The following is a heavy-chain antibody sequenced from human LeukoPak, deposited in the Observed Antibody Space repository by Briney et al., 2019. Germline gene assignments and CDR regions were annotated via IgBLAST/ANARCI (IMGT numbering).Heavy chain of an antibody. CDR1: GGSISSYY. V-gene: IGHV4-59*12. J-gene: IGHJ5*02. D-gene: IGHD6-13*01. CDR2: IYYSGST. CDR3: ARRHAYSSSWYRYSWFDP. Sequence: PSETLSLTCTVSGGSISSYYWSWIRQPPGKGLEWIGYIYYSGSTNYNPSLKSRVTISVDTSKNQFSLKLSSVTAADTAVYYCARRHAYSSSWYRYSWFDPWGQGTLVTVSS.